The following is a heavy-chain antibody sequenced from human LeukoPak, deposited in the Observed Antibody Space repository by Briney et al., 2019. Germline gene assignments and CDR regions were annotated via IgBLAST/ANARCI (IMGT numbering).Heavy chain of an antibody. J-gene: IGHJ4*02. V-gene: IGHV3-7*01. CDR1: GFTFSSYW. CDR3: ARGLVIAAAVFYFDY. D-gene: IGHD6-13*01. CDR2: IKQDGSEK. Sequence: PGGSLRLSCAASGFTFSSYWMSWVRQAPGKGLEWVANIKQDGSEKYYVDSVKGRFTISRDNAKNSLYLQMNSLRAEDTAVYYCARGLVIAAAVFYFDYWGQGTLVTVSS.